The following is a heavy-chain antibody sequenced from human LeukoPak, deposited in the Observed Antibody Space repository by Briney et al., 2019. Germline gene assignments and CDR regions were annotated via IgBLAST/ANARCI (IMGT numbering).Heavy chain of an antibody. CDR3: ARGGPHRYYSRDIAVVPAAVGAFGI. CDR1: GFTFSSYG. J-gene: IGHJ3*02. Sequence: GGSLRLSCAASGFTFSSYGMHWVRQAPGKGLEWVAVIWYDGSNKYYADSVKGRFTISRDNSKNTLYLQMNSLRAKDTAVYYCARGGPHRYYSRDIAVVPAAVGAFGIWGQGTMVTVSS. V-gene: IGHV3-33*01. D-gene: IGHD2-2*01. CDR2: IWYDGSNK.